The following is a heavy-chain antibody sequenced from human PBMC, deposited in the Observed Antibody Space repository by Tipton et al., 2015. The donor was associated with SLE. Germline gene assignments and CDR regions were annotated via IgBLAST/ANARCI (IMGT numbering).Heavy chain of an antibody. CDR1: GGSISSYY. J-gene: IGHJ4*02. Sequence: LRLSCTVSGGSISSYYWSWIRQPPGKGLEWIGYIYYSGSTKYNPSLKSRVTISVDTSKNQFSLKLNSVTAADTAVYYCARDPHYYDSSEGFDYWGQGTLVTVSS. V-gene: IGHV4-59*01. CDR3: ARDPHYYDSSEGFDY. CDR2: IYYSGST. D-gene: IGHD3-22*01.